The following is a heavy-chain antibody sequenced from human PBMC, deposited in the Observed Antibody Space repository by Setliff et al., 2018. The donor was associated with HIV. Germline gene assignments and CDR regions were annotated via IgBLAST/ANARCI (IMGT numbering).Heavy chain of an antibody. Sequence: ASVKVSCKTSGYIFTNYAIQWVRQAPGQGLEWMGWINAGNGNTKYSQEFQGRVTITRDTSASTAYMELRSLRSDDTAIYYCARDNYDDYSRVQMDVWGKGTTVTVSS. CDR3: ARDNYDDYSRVQMDV. D-gene: IGHD4-17*01. CDR2: INAGNGNT. CDR1: GYIFTNYA. V-gene: IGHV1-3*01. J-gene: IGHJ6*04.